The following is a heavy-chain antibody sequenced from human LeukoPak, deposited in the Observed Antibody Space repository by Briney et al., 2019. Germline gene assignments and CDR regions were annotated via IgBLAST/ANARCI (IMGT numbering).Heavy chain of an antibody. V-gene: IGHV4-59*01. D-gene: IGHD3-3*01. CDR1: SGSNSRYY. J-gene: IGHJ6*03. CDR3: ARVPPLEWSHFYYYYYMEV. Sequence: SETLSLPRSVSSGSNSRYYWSWIRHPPAKGLEWIRDIYYSGCTNYNPSLKSRVTISVDTSKKQFYLELSSVTAADTAVYYCARVPPLEWSHFYYYYYMEVWGKGTTVSVSS. CDR2: IYYSGCT.